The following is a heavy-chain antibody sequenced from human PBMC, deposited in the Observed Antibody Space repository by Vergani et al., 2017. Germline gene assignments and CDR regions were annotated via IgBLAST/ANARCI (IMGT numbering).Heavy chain of an antibody. CDR2: TWYEGNNN. Sequence: VQLVESRGGLVQPGGSLRLSCTPSSFKLGDYGMHWVRQAPGRGLEWVSMTWYEGNNNYYADSVKGRFTISKDISKNTLYLQMNSLRGDDTAVYYCARETRDTPSSLDYWGQGTLVTVSS. V-gene: IGHV3-33*01. CDR1: SFKLGDYG. D-gene: IGHD5-24*01. CDR3: ARETRDTPSSLDY. J-gene: IGHJ4*02.